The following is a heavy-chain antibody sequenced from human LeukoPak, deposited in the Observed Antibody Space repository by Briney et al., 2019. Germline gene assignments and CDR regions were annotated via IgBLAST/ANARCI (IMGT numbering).Heavy chain of an antibody. CDR2: ISSSSSYI. D-gene: IGHD2-2*01. Sequence: GGSLRLSCAPSGFTFSSYSMNWVRQAPGKGLEWVSSISSSSSYIYYADSVKGRFTISRDNAKNSLYLQMNSLRAEDTAVYYCAISRSSTSCDMWHAFDIWGQGTMVTVSS. CDR1: GFTFSSYS. V-gene: IGHV3-21*01. J-gene: IGHJ3*02. CDR3: AISRSSTSCDMWHAFDI.